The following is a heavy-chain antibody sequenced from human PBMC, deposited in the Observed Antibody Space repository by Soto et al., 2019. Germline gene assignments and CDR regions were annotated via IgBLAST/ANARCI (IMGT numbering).Heavy chain of an antibody. Sequence: EVQLVESGGGLVQPGRSLRLSCAASGFTFDDYAIHWVRQAPGKGLEWVSGISRNSGEIGYADSVKGRFTISRDNAKNSLHLQMNSLRAEDTALYYCAKDAGGNYDFYYYGMDVWGQGTTVTVSS. D-gene: IGHD1-26*01. CDR2: ISRNSGEI. CDR3: AKDAGGNYDFYYYGMDV. J-gene: IGHJ6*02. CDR1: GFTFDDYA. V-gene: IGHV3-9*01.